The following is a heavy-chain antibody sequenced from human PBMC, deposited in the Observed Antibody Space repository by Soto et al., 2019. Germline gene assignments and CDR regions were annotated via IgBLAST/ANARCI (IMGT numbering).Heavy chain of an antibody. CDR2: IIGSGGRT. CDR1: GFTFSSYA. Sequence: EVQLLESGGGLVQPGGSLRLSCAASGFTFSSYAMSWVRRAPGKGLEWVSAIIGSGGRTYYADSVKGRFTISRDNSKNTLYLQMNSLRVEDTAVYYCAKDRILGSTTFWGMDVWGQGTRVTVSS. V-gene: IGHV3-23*01. J-gene: IGHJ6*02. CDR3: AKDRILGSTTFWGMDV. D-gene: IGHD3-16*01.